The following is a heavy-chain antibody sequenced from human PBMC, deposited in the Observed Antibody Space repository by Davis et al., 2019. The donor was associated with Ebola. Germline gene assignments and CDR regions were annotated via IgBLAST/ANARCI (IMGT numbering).Heavy chain of an antibody. J-gene: IGHJ4*02. D-gene: IGHD3-22*01. CDR3: ASLRQTYDSSGYSQPFGF. V-gene: IGHV4-39*01. CDR2: FYYSWTT. Sequence: SETLSLTCTVSGVSITSSDYYWGWIRPSPGKGLEWIGTFYYSWTTFYNPSLKSRITVSVDPSKNQFSLKLNSATAADTAVYYCASLRQTYDSSGYSQPFGFWGQGSLVTVSS. CDR1: GVSITSSDYY.